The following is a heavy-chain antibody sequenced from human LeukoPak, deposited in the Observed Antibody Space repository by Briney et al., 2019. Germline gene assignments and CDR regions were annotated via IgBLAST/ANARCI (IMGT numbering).Heavy chain of an antibody. Sequence: PSETLSLTCTVSGGSLTSGHYNWSWVRQPAGKGLEWIGHIYDSETTSYNPSLKSPVTISVDTSKNQFSLKVTYVTAADTAVYYCARDLGGYKFLQGFDPWGQGTLVTVSS. CDR3: ARDLGGYKFLQGFDP. J-gene: IGHJ5*01. V-gene: IGHV4-61*09. D-gene: IGHD5-24*01. CDR2: IYDSETT. CDR1: GGSLTSGHYN.